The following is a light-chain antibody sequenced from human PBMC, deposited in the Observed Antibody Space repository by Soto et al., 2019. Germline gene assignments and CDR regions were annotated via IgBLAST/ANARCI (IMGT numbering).Light chain of an antibody. V-gene: IGLV2-14*01. CDR1: SSDVGAYNY. J-gene: IGLJ1*01. CDR3: FSFTADWTHV. CDR2: EVN. Sequence: QSVLTQPASVSGSPGQSITISCTGTSSDVGAYNYVSWYQQHPGKAPKFLIYEVNNRPSGVSDRFSGSKSGNTASLTISALQAEDEADYFCFSFTADWTHVFGTGTKVTVL.